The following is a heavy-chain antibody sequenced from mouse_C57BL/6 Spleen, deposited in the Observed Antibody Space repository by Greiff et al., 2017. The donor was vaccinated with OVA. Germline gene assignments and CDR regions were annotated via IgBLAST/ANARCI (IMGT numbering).Heavy chain of an antibody. CDR2: ISSGSSTI. Sequence: EVKLMESGGGLVKPGGSLKLSCAASGFTFSDYGMHWVRQAPEKGLEWVAYISSGSSTIYYADTVKGRFTISRDNAKNTLFLQMTSLRSEDTAMYYCARNNYGIDWYFDVWGTGTTVTVSS. CDR1: GFTFSDYG. V-gene: IGHV5-17*01. D-gene: IGHD1-1*01. CDR3: ARNNYGIDWYFDV. J-gene: IGHJ1*03.